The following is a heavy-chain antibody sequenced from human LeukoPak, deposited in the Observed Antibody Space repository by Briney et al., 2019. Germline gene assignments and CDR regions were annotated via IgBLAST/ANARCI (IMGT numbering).Heavy chain of an antibody. Sequence: SQTLSLTCTVSGGSISSGDYYWSWIRQPPGKGLEWVGYIYYSGSTYHNPSLKSRVTISVDTSKNQFSLKLSSVTAADTAVYYCARVDVVGEYYFDYWGQGTLVTVSS. J-gene: IGHJ4*02. V-gene: IGHV4-30-4*01. D-gene: IGHD2-15*01. CDR1: GGSISSGDYY. CDR2: IYYSGST. CDR3: ARVDVVGEYYFDY.